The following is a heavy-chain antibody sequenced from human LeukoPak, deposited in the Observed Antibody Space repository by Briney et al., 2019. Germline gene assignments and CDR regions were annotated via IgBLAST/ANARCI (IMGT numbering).Heavy chain of an antibody. CDR2: ISYDGSNK. CDR1: GFTFSSYA. Sequence: GRSLRLSCAASGFTFSSYAMHWVRQAPGKGLEWVAVISYDGSNKYYADSVKGRFTISRDNSKNTLYLQMNSLRAEDTAVYYCARDPYNYGDYAYWGQGTLVTVSS. J-gene: IGHJ4*02. V-gene: IGHV3-30-3*01. D-gene: IGHD4-17*01. CDR3: ARDPYNYGDYAY.